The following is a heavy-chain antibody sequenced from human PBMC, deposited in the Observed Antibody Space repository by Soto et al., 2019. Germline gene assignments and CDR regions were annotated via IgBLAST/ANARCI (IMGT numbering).Heavy chain of an antibody. CDR3: ARDFRFGMDNSGYYFDY. CDR1: GYTFTSYG. J-gene: IGHJ4*02. V-gene: IGHV1-18*01. CDR2: ISVYNGNT. D-gene: IGHD3-22*01. Sequence: QVQLVQSGAEVKKPGASVKVSCKASGYTFTSYGISWVRQAPGQGLEWMAWISVYNGNTNYPQKIQGRVTLTADTSTSTAYMELRSLRSDDTAVSYCARDFRFGMDNSGYYFDYWGQGTLVTVSS.